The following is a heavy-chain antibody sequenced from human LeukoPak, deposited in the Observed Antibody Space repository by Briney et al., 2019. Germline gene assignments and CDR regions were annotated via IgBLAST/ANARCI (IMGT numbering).Heavy chain of an antibody. V-gene: IGHV4-39*01. D-gene: IGHD3-10*01. CDR2: AYFGGGT. Sequence: SETLSLTCTVSGGSISSSSNYWGWIRHPPGKGLGGIGGAYFGGGTYYNPSLKSRVTMSGDTPKNQFSLKLNSVTAADTAVYYCARRRITMVRGAQWEQGGWFDPWGQGTLVTVSS. CDR3: ARRRITMVRGAQWEQGGWFDP. CDR1: GGSISSSSNY. J-gene: IGHJ5*02.